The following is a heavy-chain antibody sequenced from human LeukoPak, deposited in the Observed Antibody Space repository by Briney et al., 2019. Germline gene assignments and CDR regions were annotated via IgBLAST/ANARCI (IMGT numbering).Heavy chain of an antibody. CDR1: GYTFTGYY. CDR2: INPNSGGT. Sequence: ASVKVSCKASGYTFTGYYMHWVRQAPGQGLEWMGWINPNSGGTNYAQKFQGRVTMTRDTSISTAYMELSKLRSDDTAVYYCARDQGVYCSGGSCYSAFDIWGQGTMATVSS. D-gene: IGHD2-15*01. J-gene: IGHJ3*02. CDR3: ARDQGVYCSGGSCYSAFDI. V-gene: IGHV1-2*02.